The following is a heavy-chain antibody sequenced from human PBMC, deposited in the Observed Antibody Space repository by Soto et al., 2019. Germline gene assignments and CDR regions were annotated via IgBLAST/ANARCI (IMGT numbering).Heavy chain of an antibody. CDR3: AKYGRWLVHFYYYGMDV. V-gene: IGHV3-23*01. CDR1: GFTFSSYA. J-gene: IGHJ6*02. D-gene: IGHD6-19*01. Sequence: EVQLLESGGGLVQPGGSLRLSCAASGFTFSSYAMSWVRQAPGKGLEWVSAISGSVGSTYYADSVKGRFTISRDNSKNTLYLQMNSLRAEDTAVYYCAKYGRWLVHFYYYGMDVWGQGTTVTVSS. CDR2: ISGSVGST.